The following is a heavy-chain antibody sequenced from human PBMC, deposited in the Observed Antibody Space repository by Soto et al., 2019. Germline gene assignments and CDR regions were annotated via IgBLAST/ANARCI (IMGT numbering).Heavy chain of an antibody. CDR2: IIPIFGTA. Sequence: SVKVSCKASGGTFSSYAISWVRQAPGQGLEWMGGIIPIFGTANYAQKFQGRVTITADESTSTAYMELSSLRSEDTAVYYCASRRYYDSSGYFDYWGQGTLVTVSS. V-gene: IGHV1-69*13. CDR1: GGTFSSYA. J-gene: IGHJ4*02. CDR3: ASRRYYDSSGYFDY. D-gene: IGHD3-22*01.